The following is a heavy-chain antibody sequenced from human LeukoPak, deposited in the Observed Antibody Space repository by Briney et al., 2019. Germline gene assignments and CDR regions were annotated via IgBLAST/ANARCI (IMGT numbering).Heavy chain of an antibody. D-gene: IGHD2-2*01. V-gene: IGHV4-34*01. CDR1: GGSFSGYY. J-gene: IGHJ3*02. CDR2: INHSGST. Sequence: PSETLSLTCAVYGGSFSGYYWSWIRQPPGKGPEWIGEINHSGSTNYNPSLKSRVTISVDTSKNQFSLKLSSVTAADTAVYYCARGGGIVVVPAAMGYAFDIWGQGTMVTVSS. CDR3: ARGGGIVVVPAAMGYAFDI.